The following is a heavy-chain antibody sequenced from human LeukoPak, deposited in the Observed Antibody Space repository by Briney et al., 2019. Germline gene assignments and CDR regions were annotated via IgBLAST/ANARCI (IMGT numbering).Heavy chain of an antibody. Sequence: SVKVSCKASGGTFSSYAISWVRQAPGQGLEWMGRIIPILGIANYAQKFQGRVTITADKSTSTAYMELSSLRSEDTAVYYCAKESLRYCSSTSCYYFDYWGQGTLVTVSS. CDR3: AKESLRYCSSTSCYYFDY. CDR1: GGTFSSYA. J-gene: IGHJ4*02. CDR2: IIPILGIA. D-gene: IGHD2-2*01. V-gene: IGHV1-69*04.